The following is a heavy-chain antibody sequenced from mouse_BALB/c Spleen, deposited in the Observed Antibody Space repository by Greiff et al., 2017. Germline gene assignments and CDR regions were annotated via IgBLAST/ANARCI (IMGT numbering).Heavy chain of an antibody. D-gene: IGHD2-2*01. Sequence: VQRVESGPGLVAPSQSLSITCTVSGFSLTGYGVNWVRQPPGKGLEWLGMIWGDGSTDYNSALKSRLSISKDNSKSQVFLKMNSLQTDDTARYYCAREYGYDRAWFAYWGQGTLVTVSA. CDR2: IWGDGST. J-gene: IGHJ3*01. CDR3: AREYGYDRAWFAY. V-gene: IGHV2-6-7*01. CDR1: GFSLTGYG.